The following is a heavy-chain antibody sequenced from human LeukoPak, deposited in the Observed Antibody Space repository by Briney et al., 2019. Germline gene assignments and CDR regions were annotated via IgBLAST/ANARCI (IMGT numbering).Heavy chain of an antibody. CDR3: ARDRDYYGSGSYTPDY. V-gene: IGHV3-21*01. J-gene: IGHJ4*02. CDR2: ISTTSTYI. CDR1: GFTYSSYT. Sequence: PGGSLRLSCEASGFTYSSYTMDWVRQAPGKGLEWVSSISTTSTYINYADSVKGRFTISRDNSKNTLYLLMDSLRAEDTALYYCARDRDYYGSGSYTPDYWGQGTLVTVSS. D-gene: IGHD3-10*01.